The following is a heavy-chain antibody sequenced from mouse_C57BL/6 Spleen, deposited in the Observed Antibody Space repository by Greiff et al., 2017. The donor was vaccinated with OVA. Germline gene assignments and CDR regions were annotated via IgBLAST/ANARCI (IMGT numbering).Heavy chain of an antibody. J-gene: IGHJ1*03. V-gene: IGHV14-2*01. CDR2: IDLEDGET. CDR3: ASIYYDYAVRYFDV. Sequence: QQRTEQGLEWIGRIDLEDGETKYAPKFQGKATITADTSSNTAYLQLSSLTSEDTAVYYCASIYYDYAVRYFDVWGTGTTVTVSS. D-gene: IGHD2-4*01.